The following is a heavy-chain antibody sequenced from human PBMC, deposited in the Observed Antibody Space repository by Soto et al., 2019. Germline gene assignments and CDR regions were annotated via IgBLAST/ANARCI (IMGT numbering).Heavy chain of an antibody. V-gene: IGHV4-61*01. CDR2: IYYSGST. CDR1: GGSVSSGSYY. D-gene: IGHD2-15*01. Sequence: SRNLSITCTVSGGSVSSGSYYWSWIRQPPGKGLEWIGYIYYSGSTNYNPSLKSRVTISVDTSKNQFSLKLSSVTAADTAVYYFARRGYQLCFDPPGQLHLVTLS. CDR3: ARRGYQLCFDP. J-gene: IGHJ5*02.